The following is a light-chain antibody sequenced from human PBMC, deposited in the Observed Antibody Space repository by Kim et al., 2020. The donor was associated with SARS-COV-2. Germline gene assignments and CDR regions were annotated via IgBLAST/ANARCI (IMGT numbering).Light chain of an antibody. CDR2: HAS. Sequence: DIHMTQSPSTLSASVGDRVTITCRASQSIVIWLAWYQQKAGKAPKVLIYHASTLESGVPSRFSGSGSGTEFTLTISSLQPDDFATYYCQKANGEFGQGTKLEL. CDR3: QKANGE. CDR1: QSIVIW. J-gene: IGKJ2*01. V-gene: IGKV1-5*01.